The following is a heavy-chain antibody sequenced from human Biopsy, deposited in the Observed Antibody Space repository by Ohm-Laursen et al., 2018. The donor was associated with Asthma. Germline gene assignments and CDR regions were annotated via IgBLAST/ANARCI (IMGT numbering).Heavy chain of an antibody. CDR3: ARGGLHYYEYYGMDV. CDR2: ISYDGRNT. CDR1: GFTFDNST. D-gene: IGHD2-21*02. J-gene: IGHJ6*02. V-gene: IGHV3-30*04. Sequence: SLRLSCAASGFTFDNSTMHWVRQAPGKGLEWVTIISYDGRNTYYADSVEGRFTISRDNSKNTLFLQMSSLRPENTAVYYCARGGLHYYEYYGMDVWGQGTTVTVSS.